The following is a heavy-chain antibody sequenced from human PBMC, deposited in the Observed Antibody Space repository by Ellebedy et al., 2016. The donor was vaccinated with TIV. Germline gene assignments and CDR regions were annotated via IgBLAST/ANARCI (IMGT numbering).Heavy chain of an antibody. J-gene: IGHJ4*02. V-gene: IGHV3-74*03. CDR2: INSDGSRI. CDR3: ARDVGYNAYD. D-gene: IGHD5-12*01. CDR1: GFTFSNYA. Sequence: GESLKISCAASGFTFSNYAMAWVRQAPGKGLVWASHINSDGSRITYADSVKGRFTISRDNAKNTVHLQMNSLRAEDTAVYYCARDVGYNAYDWGQGTLVTVSS.